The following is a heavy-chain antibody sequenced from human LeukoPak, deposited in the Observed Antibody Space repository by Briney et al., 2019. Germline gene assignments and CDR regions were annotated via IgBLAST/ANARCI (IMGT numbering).Heavy chain of an antibody. CDR2: IWYDGSNK. D-gene: IGHD3-16*01. J-gene: IGHJ4*02. CDR1: GFTFSSYG. V-gene: IGHV3-33*01. Sequence: GGSPRLSCAASGFTFSSYGMHWVRQAPGKGLEWVAVIWYDGSNKYYADSVKGRFTISRDNSKNTLYLQMNSLRAEDTAVYYCARDAGRGYYFDYWGQGTLVTVSS. CDR3: ARDAGRGYYFDY.